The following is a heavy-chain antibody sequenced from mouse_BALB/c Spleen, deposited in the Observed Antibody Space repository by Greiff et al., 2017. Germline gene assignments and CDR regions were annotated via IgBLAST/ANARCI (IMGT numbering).Heavy chain of an antibody. CDR1: GFTFSSYA. D-gene: IGHD2-4*01. Sequence: EVMLVESGGGLVKPGGSLKLSCAASGFTFSSYAMSWVRQTPEKRLEWVASISSGGSTYYPDSVKGRFTISRDNARNILYLQMSSLRSEDTAMYYWSRGVIYYDFAMDYWGQGTSVTGSS. CDR2: ISSGGST. V-gene: IGHV5-6-5*01. CDR3: SRGVIYYDFAMDY. J-gene: IGHJ4*01.